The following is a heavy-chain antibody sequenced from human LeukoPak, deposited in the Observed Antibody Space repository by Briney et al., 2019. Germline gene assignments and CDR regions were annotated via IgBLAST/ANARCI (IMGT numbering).Heavy chain of an antibody. CDR2: VNYSGST. Sequence: GSLRLSCAASGFTFSSYSMNWVRQPPGKGLEWIGEVNYSGSTDYNPSLKSRVIISVDTSKNQFSLKLSSVTAADTAVYYCARGGRWLLSRAFDYWGQGTLVTVSS. CDR3: ARGGRWLLSRAFDY. J-gene: IGHJ4*02. D-gene: IGHD3-3*01. CDR1: GFTFSSYS. V-gene: IGHV4-34*01.